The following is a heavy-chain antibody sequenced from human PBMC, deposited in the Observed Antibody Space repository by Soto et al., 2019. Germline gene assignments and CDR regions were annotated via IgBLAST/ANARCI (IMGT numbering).Heavy chain of an antibody. CDR2: IYTSGST. J-gene: IGHJ5*02. V-gene: IGHV4-4*07. Sequence: PSETLSLTCTVSGGSISSYYWSWIRQPAGKGLEWIGRIYTSGSTNYNPSLKSRVTMSVDTSKNQSSLKLSSVTAADTAVYYCARHIAAAGTNWFDPWGQGTLVTVSS. CDR1: GGSISSYY. D-gene: IGHD6-13*01. CDR3: ARHIAAAGTNWFDP.